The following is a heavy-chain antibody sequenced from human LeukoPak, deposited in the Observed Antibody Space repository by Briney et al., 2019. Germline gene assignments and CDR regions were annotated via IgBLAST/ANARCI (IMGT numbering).Heavy chain of an antibody. V-gene: IGHV3-23*01. J-gene: IGHJ4*02. Sequence: GGSLRLPCAASGFTFSSYAMSWVRQAPGKGLEWVSATSGSGGSTYYADSAEGRFTISRDNSKNTLYLQMNSRRDEDTAVYYCTKENGYSSSWAFYEYLGQGTLVTVS. CDR1: GFTFSSYA. D-gene: IGHD6-13*01. CDR2: TSGSGGST. CDR3: TKENGYSSSWAFYEY.